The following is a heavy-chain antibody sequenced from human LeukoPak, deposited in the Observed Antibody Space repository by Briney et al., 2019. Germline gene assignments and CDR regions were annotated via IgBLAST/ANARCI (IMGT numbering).Heavy chain of an antibody. Sequence: SGGSLRLSCAASGFIFSDYGFHWVRQAPGKGLEWVAVTRFDGSIKQYADSVKGRFTISRDDSKNTLYLQMNFLKSEDTAVYYCARWGGTRQYYFDYWGQGTLVTVSS. CDR3: ARWGGTRQYYFDY. V-gene: IGHV3-33*01. CDR2: TRFDGSIK. CDR1: GFIFSDYG. J-gene: IGHJ4*02. D-gene: IGHD3-16*01.